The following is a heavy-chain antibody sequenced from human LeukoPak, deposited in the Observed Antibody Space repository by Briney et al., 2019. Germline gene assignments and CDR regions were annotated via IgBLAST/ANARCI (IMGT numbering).Heavy chain of an antibody. D-gene: IGHD3-10*01. CDR1: GYTFTSYA. Sequence: ASVTVSCKASGYTFTSYAMNWVRQAPGQGLEWMGWFITDTGNPTYAQGFTGRFVFSVDTSVNTAYLQISSLKAEDTAVYYCAREVLRHDYWGQGTLVTVSS. CDR3: AREVLRHDY. CDR2: FITDTGNP. V-gene: IGHV7-4-1*02. J-gene: IGHJ4*02.